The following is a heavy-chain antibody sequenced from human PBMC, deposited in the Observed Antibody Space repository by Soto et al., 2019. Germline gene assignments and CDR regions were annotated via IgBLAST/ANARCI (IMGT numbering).Heavy chain of an antibody. J-gene: IGHJ5*02. V-gene: IGHV3-30*03. CDR1: GFTFSSYG. CDR3: AREAAAAGARKPPNNWFDP. CDR2: ISYDGSNK. Sequence: GGSLRLSWAASGFTFSSYGMRWVRQAPGKGLEWVAVISYDGSNKYYADSVKGRFTISRDNSKNTLYLQMNSLRAEDTAVYYCAREAAAAGARKPPNNWFDPWGQGTLVTVSS. D-gene: IGHD6-13*01.